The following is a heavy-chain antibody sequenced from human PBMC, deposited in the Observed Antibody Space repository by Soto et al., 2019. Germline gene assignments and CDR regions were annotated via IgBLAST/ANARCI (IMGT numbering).Heavy chain of an antibody. J-gene: IGHJ5*02. CDR3: ARGDSSGWSANWFDH. D-gene: IGHD6-19*01. CDR2: ISAYNGNT. CDR1: GYTFTSYG. Sequence: ASVKVSCKASGYTFTSYGISWVRQAPGQGLEWMGWISAYNGNTNYAQKLQGRVTMTTDTSTSTAYMELRSLRSDDTAVYYCARGDSSGWSANWFDHWGQGTLVTVSS. V-gene: IGHV1-18*01.